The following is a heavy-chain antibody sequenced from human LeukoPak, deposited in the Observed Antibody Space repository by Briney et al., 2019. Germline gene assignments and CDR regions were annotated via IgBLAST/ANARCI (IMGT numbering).Heavy chain of an antibody. CDR1: GFTFRSYA. CDR2: ISYDGSNK. J-gene: IGHJ6*02. Sequence: GGSLRLSCAASGFTFRSYAMHWVRQAPGKGLEWVAVISYDGSNKYYADSVKGRFTISRDNSKNTLYLQMNSLRAEDTAVYYCARDLSPVNYGMDVWGQGTTVTVSS. CDR3: ARDLSPVNYGMDV. V-gene: IGHV3-30*04. D-gene: IGHD2/OR15-2a*01.